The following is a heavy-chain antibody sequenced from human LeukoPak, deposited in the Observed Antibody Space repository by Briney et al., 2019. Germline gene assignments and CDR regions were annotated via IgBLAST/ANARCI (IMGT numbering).Heavy chain of an antibody. V-gene: IGHV1-69*13. D-gene: IGHD2-2*01. Sequence: SVKVSCKASGGTFSIYAISWVRQAPGQGLEWMGGIIPIFGTANYAQKFQGRVTITADESTSTAYMELSSLRSEDTAVYYCARDRRYCSSTSCHWDWFDPWGQGTLVTVSS. CDR1: GGTFSIYA. J-gene: IGHJ5*02. CDR2: IIPIFGTA. CDR3: ARDRRYCSSTSCHWDWFDP.